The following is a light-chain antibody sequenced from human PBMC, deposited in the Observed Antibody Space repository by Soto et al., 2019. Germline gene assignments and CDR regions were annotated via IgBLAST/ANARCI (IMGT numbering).Light chain of an antibody. J-gene: IGLJ2*01. V-gene: IGLV1-44*01. CDR1: SSNIGSHT. CDR3: AAWDDSLNGVI. Sequence: QSVLTQPPSASGTPGQRITISCSGSSSNIGSHTVNWHQQVPGTAPKLLIYSNNERPSGVPDRFSGSKSGTSASLAISGLQSGDEADYYCAAWDDSLNGVIFGGGTKPTVL. CDR2: SNN.